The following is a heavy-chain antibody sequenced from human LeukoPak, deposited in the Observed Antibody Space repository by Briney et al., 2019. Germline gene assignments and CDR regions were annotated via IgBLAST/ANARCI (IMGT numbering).Heavy chain of an antibody. V-gene: IGHV3-21*01. CDR1: GFTFSSYS. CDR3: ARESYDSSGYYYNPLGY. Sequence: GGSLRLSCAASGFTFSSYSMNWVRQAPGKGLEWVSFISSSSSYIYYADSVKGRFTISRDNAKNSLYLQMNSLRAEDTAVYYCARESYDSSGYYYNPLGYWGQGTLVTVSS. D-gene: IGHD3-22*01. J-gene: IGHJ4*02. CDR2: ISSSSSYI.